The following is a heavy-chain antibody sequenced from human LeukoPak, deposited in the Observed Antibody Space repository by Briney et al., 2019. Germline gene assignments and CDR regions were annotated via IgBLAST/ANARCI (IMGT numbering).Heavy chain of an antibody. CDR2: ISYDGSNK. V-gene: IGHV3-30*18. D-gene: IGHD3-10*01. J-gene: IGHJ6*02. CDR1: GFTFSSYG. Sequence: GRSLRLSCAASGFTFSSYGMHWVRQAPGKGLEWVAVISYDGSNKYYADSVKGRFTISRDNSKNTLYLQMNSLRAEDTAVYYCAKDTPMVRGVIITVSLGDGMDVWGQGTTVTVSS. CDR3: AKDTPMVRGVIITVSLGDGMDV.